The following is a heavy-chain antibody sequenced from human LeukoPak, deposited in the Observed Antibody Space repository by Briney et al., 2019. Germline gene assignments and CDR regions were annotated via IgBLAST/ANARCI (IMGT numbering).Heavy chain of an antibody. CDR3: ASHSSSRLYYFDY. CDR1: GGSISSGGYY. J-gene: IGHJ4*02. D-gene: IGHD6-13*01. V-gene: IGHV4-31*03. CDR2: IYYSGST. Sequence: SETLSLTCTVSGGSISSGGYYWSWIRQHPGKGLEWIGYIYYSGSTYYNPSLKSRVTISVDTSKNQFSLKLSSVTAADTAVYYCASHSSSRLYYFDYWGQGTLVTVSS.